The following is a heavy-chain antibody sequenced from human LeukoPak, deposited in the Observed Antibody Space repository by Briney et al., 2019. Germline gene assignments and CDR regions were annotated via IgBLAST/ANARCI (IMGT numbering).Heavy chain of an antibody. CDR1: GGSISSGGYY. CDR3: ARDPVYGDPYYYYGMDV. V-gene: IGHV4-31*03. J-gene: IGHJ6*02. D-gene: IGHD4-17*01. CDR2: IYYSGST. Sequence: SETLSLTCTVSGGSISSGGYYWSWIRQHPGKGLEWIGYIYYSGSTYYNPSLKSRVTISVDTSKSQFSLKLSSVTAADTAVYYCARDPVYGDPYYYYGMDVWGQGTTVTVSS.